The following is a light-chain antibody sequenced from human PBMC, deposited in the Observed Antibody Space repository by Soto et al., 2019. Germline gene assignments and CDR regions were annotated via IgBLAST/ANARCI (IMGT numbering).Light chain of an antibody. J-gene: IGKJ5*01. CDR1: QSVRSY. CDR2: DAS. Sequence: DIVLTQSPGTLSLSPGERATLSCRASQSVRSYLAWYQQKPGQAPRLLIYDASNRATGIPARFSGSGSGTDFTLTISSLEPEDFAFYYCQQRSNWPLITFGQGTRLEIK. CDR3: QQRSNWPLIT. V-gene: IGKV3-11*01.